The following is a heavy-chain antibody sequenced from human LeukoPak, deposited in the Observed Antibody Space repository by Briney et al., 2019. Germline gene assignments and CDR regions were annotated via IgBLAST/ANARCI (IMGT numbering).Heavy chain of an antibody. J-gene: IGHJ4*02. CDR1: GFTFSAHG. V-gene: IGHV3-33*01. CDR2: IWYDGSKQ. CDR3: AREASGYYRDF. D-gene: IGHD3-3*01. Sequence: GGSLRLSCAASGFTFSAHGMHWVRQAPGKGLEGVAVIWYDGSKQEYAESVKGRFTISRDDSKNPLYLQMNSLRAEDTAVYYCAREASGYYRDFWGQGTLVTVSS.